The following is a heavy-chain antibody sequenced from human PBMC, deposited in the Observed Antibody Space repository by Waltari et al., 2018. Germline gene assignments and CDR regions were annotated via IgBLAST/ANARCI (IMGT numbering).Heavy chain of an antibody. CDR2: ISGSGKDT. V-gene: IGHV3-23*01. Sequence: EVQLLESGGGLVQPGGSLRLACVGPGFSFSPYGMTWVRQAPGKGLGWVSAISGSGKDTYYADFVKGRFTRSRDNSKNTLYLHMKNVRVDDTAIYYCAKDLRASAGPYWGQGTLVTVSS. J-gene: IGHJ4*02. D-gene: IGHD6-13*01. CDR3: AKDLRASAGPY. CDR1: GFSFSPYG.